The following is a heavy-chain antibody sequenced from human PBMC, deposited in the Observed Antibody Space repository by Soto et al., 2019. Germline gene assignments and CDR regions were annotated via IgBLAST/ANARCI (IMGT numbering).Heavy chain of an antibody. Sequence: QVQLLESGGGEVQPGRSLRLSCAASGFSFSIYGMHWVRQAPGKGLEWVAVISNDGSNKYYADSVKGRFTFSRDNSKNALYLQMNSLRADDTAIYYCANQGAVSGDFDHWGQGTLVTVSS. CDR2: ISNDGSNK. D-gene: IGHD6-19*01. CDR3: ANQGAVSGDFDH. J-gene: IGHJ4*02. CDR1: GFSFSIYG. V-gene: IGHV3-30*18.